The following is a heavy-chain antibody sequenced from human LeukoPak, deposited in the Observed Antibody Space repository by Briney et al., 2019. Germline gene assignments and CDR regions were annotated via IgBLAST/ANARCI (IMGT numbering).Heavy chain of an antibody. Sequence: SETLSLTCTVSDGSISSGDYYWGWIRQSPGKGLDWIGYIYYSGSTYYNPVLKSRVSIAVDTSNNQFSLELNSVTAADTAVYYCARGGDYYGSAYYFDDWGQGTLVTVSS. CDR1: DGSISSGDYY. CDR3: ARGGDYYGSAYYFDD. J-gene: IGHJ4*02. V-gene: IGHV4-30-4*01. CDR2: IYYSGST. D-gene: IGHD3-10*01.